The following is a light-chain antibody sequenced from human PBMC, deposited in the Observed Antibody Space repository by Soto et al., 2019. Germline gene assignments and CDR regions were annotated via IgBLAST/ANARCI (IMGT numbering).Light chain of an antibody. CDR1: QTVSTS. Sequence: EIVMTQSPATLSVSKGERATLSCRASQTVSTSLAWYQQKPGRAPRLLIYGASTRASGVPARFSGSGSGTEFTLTISSLQSEDSAVYYCHQYNNWWTSGQGTKADIK. CDR3: HQYNNWWT. J-gene: IGKJ1*01. CDR2: GAS. V-gene: IGKV3-15*01.